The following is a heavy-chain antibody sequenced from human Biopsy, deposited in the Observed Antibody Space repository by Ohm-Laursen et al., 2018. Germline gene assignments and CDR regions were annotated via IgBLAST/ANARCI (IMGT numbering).Heavy chain of an antibody. CDR3: ARVPAYPSIDGYYGLDL. CDR1: GYTFAGYY. Sequence: SVKVSCKASGYTFAGYYLHWVRQAPGHGLEWMGWINPNSSNANYAQSFQGRLTVTRDTSITTAYMELTSLTSDDTAIYYCARVPAYPSIDGYYGLDLWGQGTTVIVSS. J-gene: IGHJ6*02. CDR2: INPNSSNA. V-gene: IGHV1-2*02. D-gene: IGHD2-15*01.